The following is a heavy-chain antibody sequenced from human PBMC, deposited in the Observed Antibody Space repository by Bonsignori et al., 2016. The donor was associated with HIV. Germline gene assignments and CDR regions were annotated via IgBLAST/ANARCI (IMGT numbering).Heavy chain of an antibody. D-gene: IGHD3-10*01. J-gene: IGHJ4*02. CDR3: ARGSYGSGSYRIYYFDS. Sequence: QMQESGPGLVNTSHTLSLTCRLSGDLIDSGRYYWTWIRQPAGKGLEWIGRISTSETTNYNPSLKSRVSIFINWTNNQFSLRLKSVTAADTAVYYCARGSYGSGSYRIYYFDSWGQGALVTVSS. CDR1: GDLIDSGRYY. V-gene: IGHV4-61*02. CDR2: ISTSETT.